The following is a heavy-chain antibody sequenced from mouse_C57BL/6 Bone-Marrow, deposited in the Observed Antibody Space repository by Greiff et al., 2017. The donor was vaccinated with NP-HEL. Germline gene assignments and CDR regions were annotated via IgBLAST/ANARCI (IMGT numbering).Heavy chain of an antibody. D-gene: IGHD1-1*01. CDR1: GYTFTSYW. Sequence: VQLQQPGAELVRPGSSVKLSSKASGYTFTSYWMHWVKQRPIQGLEWIDNIDPSDSETHYNQKFKDKATLTVDKSSSTAYMQLSSLTSEDSAVYYCARDGSPPFAYWGQGTLVTVSA. CDR2: IDPSDSET. V-gene: IGHV1-52*01. J-gene: IGHJ3*01. CDR3: ARDGSPPFAY.